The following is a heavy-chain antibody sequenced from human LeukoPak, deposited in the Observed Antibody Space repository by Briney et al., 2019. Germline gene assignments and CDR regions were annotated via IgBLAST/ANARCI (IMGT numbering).Heavy chain of an antibody. J-gene: IGHJ6*04. CDR1: GGSVSSGSDY. V-gene: IGHV4-61*01. CDR2: IYYSGST. CDR3: ARARITMVRGGFYGMDV. D-gene: IGHD3-10*01. Sequence: PSETLSLTCTVSGGSVSSGSDYWSWIRQPPGKGLEWIGYIYYSGSTNYNPSLKSRVTISVDTSKNQFSLKLSSVTAADTAVYYCARARITMVRGGFYGMDVWGKGTTVTVSS.